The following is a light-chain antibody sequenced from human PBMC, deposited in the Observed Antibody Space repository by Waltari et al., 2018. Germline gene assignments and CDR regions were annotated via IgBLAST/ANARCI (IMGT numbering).Light chain of an antibody. Sequence: QLVLTQSPSASASLGASVKLTCTLSSGHSSHVIAWHQKQPEKGPRYLMKVNSDGSHSKGDKIPDRFSGSSSGAEHYLTSSSLQAEDEADYYCQTGGHGTWVFGGGTKLTVL. CDR3: QTGGHGTWV. CDR1: SGHSSHV. V-gene: IGLV4-69*01. CDR2: VNSDGSH. J-gene: IGLJ3*02.